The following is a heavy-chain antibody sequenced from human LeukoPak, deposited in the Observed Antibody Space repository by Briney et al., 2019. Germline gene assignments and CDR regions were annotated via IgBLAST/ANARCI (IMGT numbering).Heavy chain of an antibody. Sequence: GSLRLSCAASGFTFNSYWMSWVRQAPGKGLEWVADINQDGSAKDYGGSVEGRFTISRDNAKNSLYLQMNSLTAEDTAVYFCASAPNENYFDFWGQGALVTVSS. CDR2: INQDGSAK. CDR3: ASAPNENYFDF. J-gene: IGHJ4*02. CDR1: GFTFNSYW. V-gene: IGHV3-7*01.